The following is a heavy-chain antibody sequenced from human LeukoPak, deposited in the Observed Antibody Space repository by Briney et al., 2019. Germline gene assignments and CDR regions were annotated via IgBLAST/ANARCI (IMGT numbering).Heavy chain of an antibody. CDR2: IYTSGST. V-gene: IGHV4-61*02. D-gene: IGHD6-6*01. CDR3: ARGAGRIVYSSSSVYYYYYMDV. CDR1: GGSISSGGYY. Sequence: SETLSLTCTVSGGSISSGGYYWSWIRQPAGKGLEWIGRIYTSGSTNYNPSLKSRVTMSVDTSKNQFSLKLSSVTAADTAVYYCARGAGRIVYSSSSVYYYYYMDVWGKGTTVTVSS. J-gene: IGHJ6*03.